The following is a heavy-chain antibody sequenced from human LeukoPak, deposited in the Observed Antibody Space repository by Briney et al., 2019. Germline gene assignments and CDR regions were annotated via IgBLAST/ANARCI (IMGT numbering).Heavy chain of an antibody. D-gene: IGHD3-9*01. CDR2: IIPIFGTA. Sequence: ASVQVSCKASGGTFSSYANSWGRQDPGQGLEWMGGIIPIFGTANYAQKFQGRVTITADKSTSTAYMELSSLRSEDTAVYYCARVRANYDILTGHFDYWGQGTLVTVSS. V-gene: IGHV1-69*06. CDR3: ARVRANYDILTGHFDY. J-gene: IGHJ4*02. CDR1: GGTFSSYA.